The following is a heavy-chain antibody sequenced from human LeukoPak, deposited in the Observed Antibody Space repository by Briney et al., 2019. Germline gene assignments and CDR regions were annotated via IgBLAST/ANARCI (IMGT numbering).Heavy chain of an antibody. J-gene: IGHJ3*02. CDR3: AREYYDTSGRKYPFDI. CDR2: IDPHSGGT. V-gene: IGHV1-2*02. Sequence: ASVKVSRKASAYTFTDYYMSWVRQAPGQGLEWMGWIDPHSGGTKYAQKFQGRVTMTTDTSISTAYVELSRLRSDDTAVYYCAREYYDTSGRKYPFDIWGQGTMATVSS. D-gene: IGHD3-22*01. CDR1: AYTFTDYY.